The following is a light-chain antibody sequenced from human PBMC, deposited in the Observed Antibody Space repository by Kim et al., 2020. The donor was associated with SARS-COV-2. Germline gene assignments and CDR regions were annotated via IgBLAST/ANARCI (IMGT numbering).Light chain of an antibody. CDR3: SSYAGSNDLV. J-gene: IGLJ2*01. Sequence: QSVHISCTGTNSAVGRYNYVSWYQHHPGKAPKLIIYDVAKRPTGVPDRFSGAKSGNTASLTVSGLQAEDEADYYCSSYAGSNDLVFGGGTQLTVL. V-gene: IGLV2-8*01. CDR1: NSAVGRYNY. CDR2: DVA.